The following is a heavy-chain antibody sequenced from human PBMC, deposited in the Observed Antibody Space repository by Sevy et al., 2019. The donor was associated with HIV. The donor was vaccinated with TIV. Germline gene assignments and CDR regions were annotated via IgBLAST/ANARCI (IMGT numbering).Heavy chain of an antibody. D-gene: IGHD3-22*01. CDR1: GFTFSTYA. CDR3: AGERTYYYDSSGSDYGYYGMDV. J-gene: IGHJ6*02. V-gene: IGHV3-30*04. CDR2: ISYDGSIK. Sequence: GGCLRLSCAASGFTFSTYAMHWVRQAPGKGLEWVAVISYDGSIKYSADSVKGRFTISRNNSKNTLYLQMNSLRPEDTAVYYYAGERTYYYDSSGSDYGYYGMDVWGQGATVTVSS.